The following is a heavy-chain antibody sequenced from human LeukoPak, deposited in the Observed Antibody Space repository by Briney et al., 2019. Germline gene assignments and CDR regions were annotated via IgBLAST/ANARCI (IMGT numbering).Heavy chain of an antibody. J-gene: IGHJ4*02. CDR1: GYTFTSYG. D-gene: IGHD6-13*01. Sequence: ASVTVSCKASGYTFTSYGITWVRQAPGQGLEWMGWINANNGNINYAQNLQGRVTMTRDTSTSTAYMELRSLRSDDTAVYYCARGPIAAAGDYWGQGTLVTVSS. V-gene: IGHV1-18*01. CDR2: INANNGNI. CDR3: ARGPIAAAGDY.